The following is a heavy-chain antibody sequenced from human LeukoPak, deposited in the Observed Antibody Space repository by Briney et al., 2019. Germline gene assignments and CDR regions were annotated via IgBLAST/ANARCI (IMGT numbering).Heavy chain of an antibody. V-gene: IGHV3-30*18. Sequence: PGGSLRLSCAASGFTFSSYGMHWVRQAPGKGLEWVAVISYDGSNKYYADSVKGRFTISRDNSKNTLYLQMNSLRAVDTAVYYCAKGMRAGATLTPFDYWGQGTLVTVSS. J-gene: IGHJ4*02. CDR2: ISYDGSNK. D-gene: IGHD1-26*01. CDR1: GFTFSSYG. CDR3: AKGMRAGATLTPFDY.